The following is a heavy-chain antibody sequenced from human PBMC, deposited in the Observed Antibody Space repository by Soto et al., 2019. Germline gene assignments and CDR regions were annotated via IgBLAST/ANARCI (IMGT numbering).Heavy chain of an antibody. CDR3: ARVYCSTTSCYINGMDV. J-gene: IGHJ6*02. V-gene: IGHV4-38-2*01. CDR2: ISQTGNA. D-gene: IGHD2-2*01. CDR1: GYSISSGYH. Sequence: KPSETLSLTCAVSGYSISSGYHWGWIRQPPGKGLEWIGTISQTGNAYYSPSLKSRVTISIDTSKNHLSLTVTSVTAADTAVYYCARVYCSTTSCYINGMDVWGQGTTVTVSS.